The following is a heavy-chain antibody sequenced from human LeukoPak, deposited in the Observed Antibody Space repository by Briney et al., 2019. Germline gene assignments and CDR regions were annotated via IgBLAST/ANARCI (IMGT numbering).Heavy chain of an antibody. J-gene: IGHJ4*02. Sequence: GGSLRLSCVASGFTFRRYWMSWVRQAPGKGLEWVANINQDGSEKYYVDSVKGRFTISRDNSKNSLYLQMSSLRAEDAAVYYCATDPRPDSGNFLGFGYWGQGTLVTVSS. D-gene: IGHD4-23*01. CDR3: ATDPRPDSGNFLGFGY. CDR1: GFTFRRYW. V-gene: IGHV3-7*01. CDR2: INQDGSEK.